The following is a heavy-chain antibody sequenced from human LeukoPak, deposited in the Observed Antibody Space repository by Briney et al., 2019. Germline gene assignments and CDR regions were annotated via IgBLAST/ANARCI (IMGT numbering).Heavy chain of an antibody. V-gene: IGHV1-2*02. CDR2: INPNSGGT. CDR1: GYTFTGYY. J-gene: IGHJ4*02. CDR3: ATDFGST. D-gene: IGHD2-2*01. Sequence: ASVKVSCKASGYTFTGYYMHWVRQAPGQGLEWMGWINPNSGGTNYAQKFQGRVTMTEDTSTDTAYMELSSLRSEDTAVYYCATDFGSTWGQGTLVTVSS.